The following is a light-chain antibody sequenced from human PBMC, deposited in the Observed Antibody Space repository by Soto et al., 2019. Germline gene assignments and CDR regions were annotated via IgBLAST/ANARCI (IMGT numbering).Light chain of an antibody. J-gene: IGLJ1*01. CDR3: QVWDSSSHYV. V-gene: IGLV3-21*04. CDR2: YDS. Sequence: SYVLTQPPSVSVAPGKTARITCGGNNIGSKSVHWYQQKPGQAPVLVIYYDSDRPSGIPERFSGSNSGNTATLTISRVEAGDEADYYCQVWDSSSHYVFGTGTKLTVL. CDR1: NIGSKS.